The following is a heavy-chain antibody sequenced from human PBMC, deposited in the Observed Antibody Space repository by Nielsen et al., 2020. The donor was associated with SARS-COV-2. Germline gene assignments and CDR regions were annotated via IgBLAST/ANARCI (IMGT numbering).Heavy chain of an antibody. V-gene: IGHV3-11*01. D-gene: IGHD2-15*01. J-gene: IGHJ6*02. CDR3: ARDMTVVVAEQLPYGMDV. CDR1: GFTFSDYY. CDR2: ISSSGSTI. Sequence: GESLKISCAASGFTFSDYYMSWIRQAPGKGLEWVSYISSSGSTIYYADSVKCRFTISRDNAKNSLYLQMNSLRAEDTAVYYCARDMTVVVAEQLPYGMDVWGQGTTVTVSS.